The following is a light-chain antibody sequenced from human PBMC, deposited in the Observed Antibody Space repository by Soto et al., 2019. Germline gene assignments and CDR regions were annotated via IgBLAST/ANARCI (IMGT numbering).Light chain of an antibody. Sequence: MTQSPSTLSGSVGDRVTITCRASQTISSWLAWYQQKLGQPPRLLIYGASNRAAGIPDRFSGSGSGTDFTLTIARLETEDFAVYHCQQYSNSPLTFGGGTKVEVK. J-gene: IGKJ4*01. CDR1: QTISSW. CDR3: QQYSNSPLT. V-gene: IGKV3D-15*02. CDR2: GAS.